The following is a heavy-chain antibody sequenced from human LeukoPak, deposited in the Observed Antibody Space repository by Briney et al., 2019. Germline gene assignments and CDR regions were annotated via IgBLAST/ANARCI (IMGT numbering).Heavy chain of an antibody. CDR3: TTAMDTGITMVRGSLAFDY. CDR1: GFTFNNAW. J-gene: IGHJ4*02. Sequence: GGSLRLSCAASGFTFNNAWMNWVRQAPGKGLEWVDRIKSKTDGGTTDYAATVKGRFTISRDDSKNTLYLQMNSLKTEDTAVYYCTTAMDTGITMVRGSLAFDYWGQGTLVTVSS. V-gene: IGHV3-15*01. CDR2: IKSKTDGGTT. D-gene: IGHD3-10*01.